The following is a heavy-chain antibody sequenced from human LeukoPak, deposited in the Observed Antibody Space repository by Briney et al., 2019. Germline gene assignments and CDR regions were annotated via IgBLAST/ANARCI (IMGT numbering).Heavy chain of an antibody. CDR3: ARHLKNYYGSGSQRTSWFDP. J-gene: IGHJ5*02. D-gene: IGHD3-10*01. CDR2: IQYDGSNQ. Sequence: GGSLRLSCTASGFTFSSYGMHWVRQAPGKGLEWVAYIQYDGSNQQYADSVKGRFSISRDRSKNIPDLQMNSLRAEDTAVYYCARHLKNYYGSGSQRTSWFDPWGQGTLVTVSS. V-gene: IGHV3-30*02. CDR1: GFTFSSYG.